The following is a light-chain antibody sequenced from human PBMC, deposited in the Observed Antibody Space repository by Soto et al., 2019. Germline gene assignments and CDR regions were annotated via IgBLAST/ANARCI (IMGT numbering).Light chain of an antibody. CDR1: QGISSY. J-gene: IGKJ1*01. V-gene: IGKV1-8*01. Sequence: IQMTPSPSSLSASTGDRVTITCRASQGISSYLAWYQQKPGKAPKLLIYDASSLESGVPSRFSGSGSGTEFTLTISSLQPDDFATYYCQQYNSYSTFGQGTKV. CDR2: DAS. CDR3: QQYNSYST.